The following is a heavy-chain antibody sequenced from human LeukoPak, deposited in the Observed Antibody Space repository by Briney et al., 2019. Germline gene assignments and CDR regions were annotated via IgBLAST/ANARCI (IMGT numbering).Heavy chain of an antibody. CDR2: INPSGGST. CDR1: GYTFTSYY. J-gene: IGHJ4*02. V-gene: IGHV1-46*01. CDR3: ARDVSLDFWSGSSFDY. D-gene: IGHD3-3*01. Sequence: ASVKVSCKAYGYTFTSYYMHWVRQAPGQGLEWMGIINPSGGSTSYAQKFQGRVTMTRDTSTSTVYMELSSLRSEDTAVYYCARDVSLDFWSGSSFDYWGQGTLVTVSS.